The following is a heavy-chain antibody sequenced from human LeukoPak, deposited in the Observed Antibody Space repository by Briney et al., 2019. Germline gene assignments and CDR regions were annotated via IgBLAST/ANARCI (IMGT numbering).Heavy chain of an antibody. CDR1: GGSMSTFY. CDR3: ARGGDGNVDWYFDL. V-gene: IGHV4-59*01. J-gene: IGHJ2*01. CDR2: VYYSGST. Sequence: SETLSLTCTVSGGSMSTFYWSWIRQTPGKGLEWIGYVYYSGSTKYNPSLGRRVTMSIDTSTHQFPLKLSSVTTVDTAFYYCARGGDGNVDWYFDLWGCGTLVTVSS.